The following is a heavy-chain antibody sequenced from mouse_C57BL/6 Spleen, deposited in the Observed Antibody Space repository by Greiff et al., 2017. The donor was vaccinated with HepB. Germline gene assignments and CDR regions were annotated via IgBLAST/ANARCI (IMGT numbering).Heavy chain of an antibody. V-gene: IGHV5-12*01. CDR3: ARQDNWYFDV. Sequence: EVQLQQSGGGLVQPGGSLKLSCAASGFTFSDYYMYWVRQTPEKRLEWVAYISNGGGSTYYPDTVKGRFTISRDNAKNTLYLQMSRLKSEDTAMYYCARQDNWYFDVWGTGTTVTVSS. CDR1: GFTFSDYY. CDR2: ISNGGGST. J-gene: IGHJ1*03.